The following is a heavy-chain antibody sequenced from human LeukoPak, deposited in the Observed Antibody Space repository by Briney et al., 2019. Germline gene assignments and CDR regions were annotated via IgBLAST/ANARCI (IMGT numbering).Heavy chain of an antibody. Sequence: ASVKVSCKASGGTFSSYAISWVRQAPGQGLEWMGGIIPIFGTANYAQKFQGRVTITADESTSTAYMELSSLRSEDTAVYYCARGNADTAMPGVFDYWGQGTLVAVSS. CDR3: ARGNADTAMPGVFDY. CDR2: IIPIFGTA. CDR1: GGTFSSYA. J-gene: IGHJ4*02. D-gene: IGHD5-18*01. V-gene: IGHV1-69*13.